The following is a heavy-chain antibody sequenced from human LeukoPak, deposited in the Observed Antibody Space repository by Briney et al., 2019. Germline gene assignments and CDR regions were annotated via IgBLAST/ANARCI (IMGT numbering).Heavy chain of an antibody. J-gene: IGHJ4*02. V-gene: IGHV4-39*01. CDR3: ARLRGLLNFDY. CDR2: IYYSGST. Sequence: SETPSLTCTVSGGSISSSSYYWGWIHQPPGKGLEWIGSIYYSGSTYYNPSLKSRVTISVDTSKNQFSLKLSSVTAADTAVYYCARLRGLLNFDYWGQGTLVTVSS. D-gene: IGHD3-10*01. CDR1: GGSISSSSYY.